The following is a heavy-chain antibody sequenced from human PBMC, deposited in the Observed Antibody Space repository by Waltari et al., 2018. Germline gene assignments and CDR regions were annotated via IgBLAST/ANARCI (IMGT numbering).Heavy chain of an antibody. D-gene: IGHD3-10*01. CDR2: ISGDSRFI. V-gene: IGHV3-21*01. Sequence: EVQLVESGGGLVKPGGSLRLSCDASGFTVSAYNMNWFRLAPGKGLEWVSSISGDSRFIYYADSVNGRFTISSDAAKDSLVLQMNSLRVEDTAIYYCARDRRGYFDYWGQGTLVTVSS. CDR1: GFTVSAYN. J-gene: IGHJ4*02. CDR3: ARDRRGYFDY.